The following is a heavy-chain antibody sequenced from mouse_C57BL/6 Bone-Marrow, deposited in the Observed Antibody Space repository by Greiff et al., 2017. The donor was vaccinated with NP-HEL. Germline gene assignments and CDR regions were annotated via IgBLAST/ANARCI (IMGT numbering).Heavy chain of an antibody. Sequence: QVTLKESGPGILQSSQTLSLTCSFSGFSLSTSGMGVSWIRQPSGKGLEWLAHIYWDDDKRSNPSLKSRLTISKDTSRNQVFLKITSVDTADTATYYCARVYYYGSSYWYFDVWGTGTTVTVSS. D-gene: IGHD1-1*01. V-gene: IGHV8-12*01. J-gene: IGHJ1*03. CDR2: IYWDDDK. CDR1: GFSLSTSGMG. CDR3: ARVYYYGSSYWYFDV.